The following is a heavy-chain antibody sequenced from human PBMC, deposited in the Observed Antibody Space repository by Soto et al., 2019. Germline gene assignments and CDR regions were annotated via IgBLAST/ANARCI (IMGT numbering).Heavy chain of an antibody. V-gene: IGHV4-34*01. CDR2: IKPSGSS. D-gene: IGHD6-19*01. J-gene: IGHJ3*02. CDR3: AGGGISEWQVALDI. Sequence: QVQQQPWGAGLLKPSETLSLTCAVNAGSFSHYYWNWIRQSPGKGLEWSGKIKPSGSSNYKPSLRSRGSITVDMYKTQDPLRLSSVTSADTAVYYCAGGGISEWQVALDIWGQGTMVTVAS. CDR1: AGSFSHYY.